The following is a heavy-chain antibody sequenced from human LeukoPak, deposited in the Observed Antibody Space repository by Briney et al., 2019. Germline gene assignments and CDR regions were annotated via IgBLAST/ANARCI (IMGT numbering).Heavy chain of an antibody. D-gene: IGHD3-3*01. CDR1: GFPFSTYA. CDR2: ITGSGGFT. Sequence: GGSLRLSCAASGFPFSTYAMNWVRQAPGKGLEWVSVITGSGGFTQYADSVKGRFTISRDNSKNTLYLQMNSLRAEDTAVYYCAKGDVLRFHLPVDPWGQGTLVTVSS. J-gene: IGHJ5*02. CDR3: AKGDVLRFHLPVDP. V-gene: IGHV3-23*01.